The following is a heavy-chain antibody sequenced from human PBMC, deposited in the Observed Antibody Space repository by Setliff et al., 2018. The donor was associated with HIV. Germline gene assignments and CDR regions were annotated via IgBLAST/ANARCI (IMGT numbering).Heavy chain of an antibody. D-gene: IGHD3-22*01. V-gene: IGHV4-39*07. Sequence: SETLSLTCTVSGGFLSRSTYYWGWIRQPPGKGLEWIGALSSNGNTYYNPSLKSRVTLSIDSSKNLFSLKLNSLTAADTAVYYCARSRTSSGYYGVTGYGMDVWGQGTTVTVSS. CDR2: LSSNGNT. CDR3: ARSRTSSGYYGVTGYGMDV. CDR1: GGFLSRSTYY. J-gene: IGHJ6*02.